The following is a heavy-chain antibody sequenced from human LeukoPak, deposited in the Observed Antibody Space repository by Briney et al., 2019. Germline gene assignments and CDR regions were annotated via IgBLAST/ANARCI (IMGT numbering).Heavy chain of an antibody. Sequence: SETLSLTCTVSGDSISRYCWSWIRQPAGKGLEWIGRIYNGGIITYNPSLKSRVTMSIDTSNNQFSLRLRFVTAADTAVYYCARDSGTTGEVKFDPWGQGTLVTVSS. D-gene: IGHD3-10*01. J-gene: IGHJ5*02. V-gene: IGHV4-4*07. CDR3: ARDSGTTGEVKFDP. CDR2: IYNGGII. CDR1: GDSISRYC.